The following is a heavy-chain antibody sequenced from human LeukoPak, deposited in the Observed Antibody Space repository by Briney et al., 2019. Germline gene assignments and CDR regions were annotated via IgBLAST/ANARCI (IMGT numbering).Heavy chain of an antibody. V-gene: IGHV3-64*01. Sequence: GGSLRLSCAASGFTFSSYAMHWVRQAPGKGLEYVSAISSNGGSTYYANSVKGRFTISRDNSKNTLYLQMGSLRAEDMAVYYLSGRTGCHDLGAFGVLGQGKNGHVSS. CDR1: GFTFSSYA. D-gene: IGHD3-3*01. CDR3: SGRTGCHDLGAFGV. CDR2: ISSNGGST. J-gene: IGHJ3*01.